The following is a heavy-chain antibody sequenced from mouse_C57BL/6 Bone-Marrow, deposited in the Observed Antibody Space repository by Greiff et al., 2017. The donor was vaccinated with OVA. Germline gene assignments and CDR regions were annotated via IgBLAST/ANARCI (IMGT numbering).Heavy chain of an antibody. CDR1: GYTFTSYD. V-gene: IGHV1-85*01. CDR3: AREEALYGSRFDY. J-gene: IGHJ2*01. CDR2: IYPRDGST. D-gene: IGHD1-1*01. Sequence: QVQLKQSGPELVKPGASVKLSCKASGYTFTSYDINWVKQRPGQGLEWIGWIYPRDGSTKYNEKFKGKATLTVDTSSSTAYMELHSLTSEDSAVFFCAREEALYGSRFDYWGKGTTLTVSS.